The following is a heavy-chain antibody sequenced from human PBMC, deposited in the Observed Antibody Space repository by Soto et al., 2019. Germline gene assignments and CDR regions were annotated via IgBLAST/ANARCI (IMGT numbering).Heavy chain of an antibody. Sequence: LRLSCSASGFTFSSYGMYWVRQDPGKGLEWVAVISCDGSNKYYADCVKGRFTISRDNSKSTLYLQMNSLRAEDTAVYYCAKDADFCSGYYDYLGQGNLVTASS. J-gene: IGHJ4*02. CDR1: GFTFSSYG. CDR2: ISCDGSNK. CDR3: AKDADFCSGYYDY. V-gene: IGHV3-30*18. D-gene: IGHD3-3*01.